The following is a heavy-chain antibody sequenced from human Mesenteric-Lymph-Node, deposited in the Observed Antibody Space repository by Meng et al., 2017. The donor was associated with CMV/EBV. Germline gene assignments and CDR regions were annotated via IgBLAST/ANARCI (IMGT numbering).Heavy chain of an antibody. Sequence: GESLKISCAASGFTFSNYAMSWVRQAPGKGLEWVSVIYSGSGSSTYYADSVKGRFTISRDNSKNTLYLQMNSLRAEDTAVYYCAKERQWLAQGPYNWFDPWGQGTLVTVSS. CDR1: GFTFSNYA. CDR2: IYSGSGSST. D-gene: IGHD6-19*01. CDR3: AKERQWLAQGPYNWFDP. J-gene: IGHJ5*02. V-gene: IGHV3-23*03.